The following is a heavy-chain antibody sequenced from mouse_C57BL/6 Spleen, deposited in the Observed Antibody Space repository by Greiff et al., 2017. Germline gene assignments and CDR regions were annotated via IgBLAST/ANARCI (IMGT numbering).Heavy chain of an antibody. D-gene: IGHD2-3*01. CDR1: GYAFTNYL. CDR2: INPGRGGT. V-gene: IGHV1-54*01. Sequence: LVESGAELVRPGTSVKVSCQASGYAFTNYLIEGVKQRPGQGLEWIGVINPGRGGTNYHEKFKGKATLTADKSSSTAYMQLSSLTSEDSAVYFCARRDDGYSPGAMDYWGQGTSVTVSS. J-gene: IGHJ4*01. CDR3: ARRDDGYSPGAMDY.